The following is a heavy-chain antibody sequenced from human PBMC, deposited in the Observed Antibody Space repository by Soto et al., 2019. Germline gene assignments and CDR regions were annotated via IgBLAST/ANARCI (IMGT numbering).Heavy chain of an antibody. CDR1: GDSLSSGGHY. CDR3: ARVDNRGYFAILTDY. CDR2: IYDSVNT. Sequence: SETLSLTCTVSGDSLSSGGHYWSWIGQHPGKGLEWIGHIYDSVNTYYSPSLRSRVTISADMSKNQFSLNLRSVTAADTAVYYCARVDNRGYFAILTDYWGQGTLVPVSS. V-gene: IGHV4-31*03. D-gene: IGHD3-9*01. J-gene: IGHJ4*02.